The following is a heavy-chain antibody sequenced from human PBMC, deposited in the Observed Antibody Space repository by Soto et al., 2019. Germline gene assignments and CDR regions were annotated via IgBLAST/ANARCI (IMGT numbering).Heavy chain of an antibody. J-gene: IGHJ4*02. V-gene: IGHV1-69*13. Sequence: SVKVSCKASGGAFSNSVVGWVRQAPGQGLEWMGGIIPMFDTANYAQKFQGRVTIIADESTSTAYMELTSLRSDDTAVYYCARAPILVGVTISEHYFDYWGQGTLVTVSS. CDR2: IIPMFDTA. CDR3: ARAPILVGVTISEHYFDY. D-gene: IGHD3-3*01. CDR1: GGAFSNSV.